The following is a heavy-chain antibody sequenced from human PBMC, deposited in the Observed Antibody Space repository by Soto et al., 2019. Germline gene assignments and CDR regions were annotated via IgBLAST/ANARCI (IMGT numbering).Heavy chain of an antibody. V-gene: IGHV3-23*01. D-gene: IGHD6-13*01. J-gene: IGHJ3*02. CDR3: AKGSLFFIAAAGRAFDI. CDR1: GFTFSSYA. Sequence: GGSLRLSCAASGFTFSSYAMSWVRQAPGKGLEWVSAISGSGGSTYYADSVKGRFTISRDNSKNTLYLQMNGLRAEDTAVYYCAKGSLFFIAAAGRAFDIWGQGTMVTVS. CDR2: ISGSGGST.